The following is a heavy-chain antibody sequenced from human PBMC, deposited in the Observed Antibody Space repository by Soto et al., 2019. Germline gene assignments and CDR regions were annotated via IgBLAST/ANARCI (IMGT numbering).Heavy chain of an antibody. CDR3: ARARDGCNPGLHFQH. V-gene: IGHV4-61*01. Sequence: QVQLQESGPGLVKPSETLSLTCTVSGGSVSSGSYYWSWIRQPPGKGLEWIGYIYYSGSTNYNPSPKSRVTISVDTSKNQFSLKLSSVTAADTAVYYCARARDGCNPGLHFQHWGQGTLVTVSS. D-gene: IGHD5-12*01. CDR1: GGSVSSGSYY. CDR2: IYYSGST. J-gene: IGHJ1*01.